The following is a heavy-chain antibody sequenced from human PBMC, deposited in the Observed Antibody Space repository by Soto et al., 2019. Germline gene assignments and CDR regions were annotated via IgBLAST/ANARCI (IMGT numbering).Heavy chain of an antibody. Sequence: QLQLQESGSGLVKPSQTLSLTCAVSGGSISSGGYSWSWIRQPPGKGMEWMGYIYHSGSTYYNPSLMCRVTISLDRSKNQFSLKLSSVTAADTAVYYCARVGGAYDFWSGYYFDYWGQGTLVTVSS. CDR1: GGSISSGGYS. J-gene: IGHJ4*02. D-gene: IGHD3-3*01. CDR3: ARVGGAYDFWSGYYFDY. CDR2: IYHSGST. V-gene: IGHV4-30-2*01.